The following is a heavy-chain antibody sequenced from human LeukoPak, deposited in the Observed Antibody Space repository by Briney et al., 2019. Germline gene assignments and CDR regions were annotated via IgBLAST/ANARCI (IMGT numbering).Heavy chain of an antibody. CDR3: ARSSGYCSSTSCYSPFDH. V-gene: IGHV3-30*04. Sequence: GGSLRLSCAASGFTFSSYAMHWVRQPPGKGLEWVAVISYEGSNKYYADSVKGRFTISRDNSKNTLYLQMNSLRAEDTAVYYCARSSGYCSSTSCYSPFDHWGQGTLVTVSS. D-gene: IGHD2-2*01. J-gene: IGHJ4*02. CDR2: ISYEGSNK. CDR1: GFTFSSYA.